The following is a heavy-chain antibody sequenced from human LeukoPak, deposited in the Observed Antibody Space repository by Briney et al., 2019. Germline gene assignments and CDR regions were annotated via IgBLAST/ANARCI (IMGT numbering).Heavy chain of an antibody. CDR1: GFTVSTNC. V-gene: IGHV3-53*01. Sequence: PGGSLRLSCAASGFTVSTNCMTWVRQAPEKGLEWVSTIYSGGTTYYADSVKGRFTISRDNAKNTLHLQMTSLRAEDTAVYYCARGGPDSSDYSSLFDYWGRGILVTVSS. D-gene: IGHD3-22*01. CDR2: IYSGGTT. CDR3: ARGGPDSSDYSSLFDY. J-gene: IGHJ4*02.